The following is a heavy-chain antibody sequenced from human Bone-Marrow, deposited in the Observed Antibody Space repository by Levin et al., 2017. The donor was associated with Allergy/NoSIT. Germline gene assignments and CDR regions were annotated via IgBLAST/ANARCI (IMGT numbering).Heavy chain of an antibody. CDR2: ITWNSGSI. CDR3: AKDIEEGNTWYGPNFDD. CDR1: GFTFHDFA. J-gene: IGHJ4*02. D-gene: IGHD6-13*01. Sequence: QAGGSLRLSCAASGFTFHDFAMYWVRQAPGKGLEWVSGITWNSGSIGYADPVKGRFTISRDNAKKSLYLQMNSLRTEDTALYYCAKDIEEGNTWYGPNFDDWGQGTLVTVSS. V-gene: IGHV3-9*01.